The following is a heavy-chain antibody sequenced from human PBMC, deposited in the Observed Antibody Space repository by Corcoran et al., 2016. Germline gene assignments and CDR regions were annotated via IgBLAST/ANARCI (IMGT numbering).Heavy chain of an antibody. CDR2: IVVGSGNT. CDR3: AAYYDSSGQQSVYCDY. J-gene: IGHJ4*02. Sequence: QMQLVQSGPEVKKPGTSVKVSCKASGFTFTSSAVQWVRQARGQRLEWIGWIVVGSGNTNYAQKFQERVTITRDMSTSTAYMELSSRRSEDTAVYYGAAYYDSSGQQSVYCDYWGQGTLVTVSS. CDR1: GFTFTSSA. D-gene: IGHD3-22*01. V-gene: IGHV1-58*01.